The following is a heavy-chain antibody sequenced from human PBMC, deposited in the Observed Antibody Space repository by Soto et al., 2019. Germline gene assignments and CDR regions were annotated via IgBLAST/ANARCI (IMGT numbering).Heavy chain of an antibody. V-gene: IGHV4-31*03. D-gene: IGHD4-17*01. CDR1: GGSISSGGYY. J-gene: IGHJ6*02. CDR2: IYYSGST. CDR3: ARGVAVTTGIYYYYDGMDV. Sequence: SETLSLTCTVSGGSISSGGYYWSWIRQHPGKGLEWIGYIYYSGSTYYNPSLKSRVTISVDTSKNQFSLKLSSVTAADTAVYYCARGVAVTTGIYYYYDGMDVWGQGTTVTVSS.